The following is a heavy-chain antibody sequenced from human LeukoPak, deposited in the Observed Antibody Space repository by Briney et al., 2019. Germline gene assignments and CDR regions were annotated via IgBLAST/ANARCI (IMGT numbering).Heavy chain of an antibody. CDR2: ISSNGGST. D-gene: IGHD5-18*01. Sequence: PGGSLRLSCAASGFTFSSYAMHWVRQAPGKGLEYVSAISSNGGSTYYANSVKGRFTISRDNSKNPLYLQMGSLRAEDMAVYYCARAAMVTGPNWFDPWGQGTLVTVSS. J-gene: IGHJ5*02. CDR3: ARAAMVTGPNWFDP. CDR1: GFTFSSYA. V-gene: IGHV3-64*01.